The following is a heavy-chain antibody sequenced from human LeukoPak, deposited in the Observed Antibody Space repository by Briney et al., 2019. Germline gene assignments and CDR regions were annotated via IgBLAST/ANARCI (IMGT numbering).Heavy chain of an antibody. CDR2: IYHSGST. D-gene: IGHD3-3*01. CDR1: GGSISSGGYS. CDR3: ARGTFFYDFWSDYGGY. J-gene: IGHJ4*02. Sequence: SETLSLTCAVSGGSISSGGYSWSWIRQPPGKGLEWIGYIYHSGSTYYNPSLKSRVTISVDTSKNQFSLKLSSVTAADTAVYYCARGTFFYDFWSDYGGYWGQGTLVTVSS. V-gene: IGHV4-30-2*01.